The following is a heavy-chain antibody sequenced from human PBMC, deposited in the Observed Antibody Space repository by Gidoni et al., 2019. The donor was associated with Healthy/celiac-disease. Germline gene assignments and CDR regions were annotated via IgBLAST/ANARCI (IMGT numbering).Heavy chain of an antibody. CDR2: ISGSGGST. CDR3: AKLSGLIVVAHPDY. J-gene: IGHJ4*02. CDR1: GFTFSSYA. V-gene: IGHV3-23*01. D-gene: IGHD3-22*01. Sequence: EVQLLESGGGLVQPGGSLRISCAASGFTFSSYAMSWVRQAPGKGLEWVSAISGSGGSTYYADSVKGRFTISRDNSKNTLYLQMNSLRAEDTAVYYCAKLSGLIVVAHPDYWGQGTLVTVSS.